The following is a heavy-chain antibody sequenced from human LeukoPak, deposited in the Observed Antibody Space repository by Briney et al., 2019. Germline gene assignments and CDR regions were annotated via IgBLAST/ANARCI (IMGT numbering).Heavy chain of an antibody. CDR3: ATSSYYSSSSIDY. D-gene: IGHD6-13*01. Sequence: GASVKVSCKVSGYTLTELSMHWVRQAPGKGLEWTGGFDPEDGETIYAQKFQGRVTMTEDTSTDTAYMELSSLRSEDTAVYYCATSSYYSSSSIDYWGQGTLVTVSS. CDR2: FDPEDGET. J-gene: IGHJ4*02. V-gene: IGHV1-24*01. CDR1: GYTLTELS.